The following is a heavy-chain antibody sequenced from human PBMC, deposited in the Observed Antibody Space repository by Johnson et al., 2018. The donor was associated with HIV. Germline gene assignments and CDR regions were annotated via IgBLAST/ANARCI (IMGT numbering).Heavy chain of an antibody. D-gene: IGHD6-13*01. Sequence: QVQLVESGGGVVQPGGSLRLSCAASGFTFSSYGMHWVRQAPGKGLEWVAFIRYDGSNKYYADSVKGRFTISRDNSKNTLYLQMNSLRAEDTAVYYCAKGHCIAAAGVGAACHAFDIWGQGTMVTVSS. CDR2: IRYDGSNK. V-gene: IGHV3-30*02. J-gene: IGHJ3*02. CDR1: GFTFSSYG. CDR3: AKGHCIAAAGVGAACHAFDI.